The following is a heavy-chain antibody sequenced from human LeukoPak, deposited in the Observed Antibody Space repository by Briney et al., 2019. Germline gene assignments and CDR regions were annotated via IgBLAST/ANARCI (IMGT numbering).Heavy chain of an antibody. V-gene: IGHV4-39*07. CDR2: IFYSGST. CDR3: ARWSYSMVRGVIHRRGFDP. Sequence: SETLSLTCTVSGGSISTSNYYWGWIRQPPGKGLEWIGNIFYSGSTYYSPSLRSRVTISLDTSKNQFSLKLSSVTAADTAVYYCARWSYSMVRGVIHRRGFDPWGQGTLVTVSS. D-gene: IGHD3-10*01. CDR1: GGSISTSNYY. J-gene: IGHJ5*02.